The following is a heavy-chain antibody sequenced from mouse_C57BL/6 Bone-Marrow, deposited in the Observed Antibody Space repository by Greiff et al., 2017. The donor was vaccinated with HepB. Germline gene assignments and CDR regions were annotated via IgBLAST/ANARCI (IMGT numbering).Heavy chain of an antibody. V-gene: IGHV1-4*01. CDR3: ASGITTVVDY. CDR2: INPSSGYT. Sequence: VHLVESGAELARPGASVKMSCKASGYTFTSYTMHWVKQRPGQGLEWIGYINPSSGYTKYNQKFKDKATLTADKSSSTAYMQLSSLTSEDSAVYYCASGITTVVDYWGQGTTLTVSS. CDR1: GYTFTSYT. J-gene: IGHJ2*01. D-gene: IGHD1-1*01.